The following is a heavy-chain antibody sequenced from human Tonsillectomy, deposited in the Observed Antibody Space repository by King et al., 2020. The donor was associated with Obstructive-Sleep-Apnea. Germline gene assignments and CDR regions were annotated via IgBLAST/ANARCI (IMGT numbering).Heavy chain of an antibody. CDR1: GGFISYYY. V-gene: IGHV4-59*01. D-gene: IGHD3-22*01. CDR3: ARGRDFYYDRSGIDY. CDR2: IHYSGST. Sequence: QLQESGPGLVKRSETLSLTCTVSGGFISYYYWNWIRQPPGKGLEWIGYIHYSGSTNYNPSLKSRVTISVDTSKNQFSLKLSSVTAADTAVYYCARGRDFYYDRSGIDYWGQGTLVTVSS. J-gene: IGHJ4*02.